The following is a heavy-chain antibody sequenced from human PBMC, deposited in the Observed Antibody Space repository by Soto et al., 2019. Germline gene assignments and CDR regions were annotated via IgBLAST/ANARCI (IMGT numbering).Heavy chain of an antibody. CDR3: ARDLGGWPDY. CDR1: GFSFFSYS. D-gene: IGHD2-15*01. J-gene: IGHJ4*02. CDR2: INAGNGNT. V-gene: IGHV1-3*01. Sequence: GASVKVSCKASGFSFFSYSIHWVRQAPGQRLEWMGWINAGNGNTKYSQRLQGRITITKDTSATTAYMELSSLRSEDTAVYYCARDLGGWPDYWGQGTLVTVSS.